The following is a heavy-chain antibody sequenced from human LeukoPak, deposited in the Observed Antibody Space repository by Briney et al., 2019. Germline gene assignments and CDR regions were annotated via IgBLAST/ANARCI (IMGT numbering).Heavy chain of an antibody. D-gene: IGHD2-15*01. Sequence: SETLSLTCTVSGGSISSYYWTWIRQPPGKGLEWIGYIYNSGSTDYNPSLKSRVTISVDTSKKQVSLKLSSVTAADTALYYCARAAYCSGGSCCYRLGNWFDPWGQGTLVTVSS. CDR1: GGSISSYY. V-gene: IGHV4-59*01. J-gene: IGHJ5*02. CDR2: IYNSGST. CDR3: ARAAYCSGGSCCYRLGNWFDP.